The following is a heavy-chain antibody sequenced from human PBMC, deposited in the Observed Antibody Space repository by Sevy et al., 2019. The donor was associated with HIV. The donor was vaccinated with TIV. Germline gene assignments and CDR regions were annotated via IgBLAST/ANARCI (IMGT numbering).Heavy chain of an antibody. CDR3: ARFHPVTPYYYGMDV. Sequence: ASVKVSCKASGGTFSSYDISWVRHAPGQGLEWMGGIIPIFGTANYAQKFQGRVTITADESTSTAYMELSSLRSEDTAVYYCARFHPVTPYYYGMDVWGQGTTVTVSS. CDR2: IIPIFGTA. V-gene: IGHV1-69*13. J-gene: IGHJ6*02. CDR1: GGTFSSYD.